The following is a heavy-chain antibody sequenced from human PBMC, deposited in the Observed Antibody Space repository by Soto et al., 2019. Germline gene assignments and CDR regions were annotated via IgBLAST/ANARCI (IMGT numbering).Heavy chain of an antibody. Sequence: PGGSLRLSCAASGFTFSSYAMSWVRQAPGKGLEWVSAISGSGGSTYYADSVKGRFTISRDNSKNTLYLQMNSLRAEDTAVYYCAKPLKLWFGELPRDYWGQGTLVTVSS. CDR1: GFTFSSYA. D-gene: IGHD3-10*01. CDR3: AKPLKLWFGELPRDY. J-gene: IGHJ4*02. CDR2: ISGSGGST. V-gene: IGHV3-23*01.